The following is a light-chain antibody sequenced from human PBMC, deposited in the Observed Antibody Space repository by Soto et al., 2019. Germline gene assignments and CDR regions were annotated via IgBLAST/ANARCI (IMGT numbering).Light chain of an antibody. CDR3: QQRSNWLWT. CDR2: DAS. J-gene: IGKJ1*01. V-gene: IGKV3-11*01. CDR1: QSVSSY. Sequence: EIVLTQSPATLSLSPGERATLSCRASQSVSSYLAWYQQKPGQAPRLLIYDASNRATGIPARFSGSGSVTDFTLTISSLEPEDVAVYYCQQRSNWLWTFGQGTKVEIK.